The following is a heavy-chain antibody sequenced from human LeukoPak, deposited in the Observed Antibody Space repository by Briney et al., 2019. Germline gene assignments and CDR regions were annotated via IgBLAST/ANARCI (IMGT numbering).Heavy chain of an antibody. Sequence: SATQTLTCTASGGFTSSYYGSWLRQPPEKRLEWLGYIYDSGGTNYNPSLKSRVTISVDTSKNQFSLKLSSVTAPDTAVYYCSRFSLTGPLLNYYSYGMDVWGKGTTVTVSS. V-gene: IGHV4-59*12. CDR3: SRFSLTGPLLNYYSYGMDV. CDR2: IYDSGGT. CDR1: GGFTSSYY. D-gene: IGHD3-9*01. J-gene: IGHJ6*04.